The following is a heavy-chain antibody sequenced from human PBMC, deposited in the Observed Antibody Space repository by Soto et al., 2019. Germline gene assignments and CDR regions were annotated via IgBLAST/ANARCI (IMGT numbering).Heavy chain of an antibody. Sequence: PGGSLRLSCAASGFTFSSYSMNWVRQAPGKGLEWVSYISSSSSTIYYADSVKGRFTISRDNAKNSLYPQMNSLRDEDTAVYYCARDQYCSSTSCYVFWDYYYGMDVWGQGTTVTVSS. V-gene: IGHV3-48*02. CDR1: GFTFSSYS. J-gene: IGHJ6*02. CDR3: ARDQYCSSTSCYVFWDYYYGMDV. D-gene: IGHD2-2*01. CDR2: ISSSSSTI.